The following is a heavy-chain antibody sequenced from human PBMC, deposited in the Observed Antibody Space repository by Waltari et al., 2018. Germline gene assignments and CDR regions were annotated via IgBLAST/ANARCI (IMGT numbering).Heavy chain of an antibody. CDR3: ARDTGRGSWRWYFDL. CDR2: IYYSGST. CDR1: GGSISSSSYY. D-gene: IGHD1-26*01. Sequence: QLQLQESGPGLVKPSETLSLTCTVSGGSISSSSYYWGWIRQPPGKGLEWIGSIYYSGSTYYNPSLKSRVTISVDTSKNQFSLKLSFVTAADTAVYYCARDTGRGSWRWYFDLWGRGTLVTVSS. V-gene: IGHV4-39*07. J-gene: IGHJ2*01.